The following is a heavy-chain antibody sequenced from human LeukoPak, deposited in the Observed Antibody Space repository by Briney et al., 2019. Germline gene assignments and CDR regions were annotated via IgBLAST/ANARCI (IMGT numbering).Heavy chain of an antibody. Sequence: GGSLRLSCAAPGFNLSSYAMTSVRQAPGKGLEWVSGISGSGGRTSYADSVKGRFTISRDSSKNALYLQMNSLRGEDTAVYYCAKDYYDSSGYYRNFDYWGQGTLVTVSS. CDR2: ISGSGGRT. CDR1: GFNLSSYA. D-gene: IGHD3-22*01. CDR3: AKDYYDSSGYYRNFDY. J-gene: IGHJ4*02. V-gene: IGHV3-23*01.